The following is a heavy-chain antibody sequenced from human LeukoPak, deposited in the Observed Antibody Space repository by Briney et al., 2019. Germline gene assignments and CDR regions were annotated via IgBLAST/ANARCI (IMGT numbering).Heavy chain of an antibody. CDR3: ARDLKSAVRSSCSFDY. CDR1: GFTFSSYW. J-gene: IGHJ4*02. V-gene: IGHV3-7*01. Sequence: GGSLRLSCAASGFTFSSYWMSWVRQAPGKGLEWVANIKQDGSEKYYVDSVKGRFTISRDNAKNSLYLQMNSLRAEDTAVYYCARDLKSAVRSSCSFDYWGQGTLVTVSS. CDR2: IKQDGSEK. D-gene: IGHD2-2*01.